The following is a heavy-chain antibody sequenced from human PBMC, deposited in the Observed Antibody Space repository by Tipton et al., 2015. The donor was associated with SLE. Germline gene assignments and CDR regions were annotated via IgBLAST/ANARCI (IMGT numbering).Heavy chain of an antibody. Sequence: TLSLTCTVSGGSISSSSYYWGWIRRPPGKGLEWIGSMYYSGSTFNNPSLKSRVTISVDTSKNQFSLKLDSVTAADTAVYYCARGEGYYGSGSYQGWFDPWGQGTLVTVSS. J-gene: IGHJ5*02. CDR3: ARGEGYYGSGSYQGWFDP. D-gene: IGHD3-10*01. CDR2: MYYSGST. CDR1: GGSISSSSYY. V-gene: IGHV4-39*01.